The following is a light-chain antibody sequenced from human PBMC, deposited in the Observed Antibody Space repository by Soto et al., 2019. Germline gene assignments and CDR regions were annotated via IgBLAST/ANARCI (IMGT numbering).Light chain of an antibody. CDR1: QGIASY. CDR2: SAS. V-gene: IGKV1-9*01. CDR3: QQLNSYPLT. J-gene: IGKJ4*01. Sequence: DIQLTQSPSFLSASVGDRVTITCRASQGIASYLAWYQQKPGKAPQVLIFSASILQCGVPSRFSGSGSGAQFTLTISSLQPDDFATYYCQQLNSYPLTFGGGTKVEI.